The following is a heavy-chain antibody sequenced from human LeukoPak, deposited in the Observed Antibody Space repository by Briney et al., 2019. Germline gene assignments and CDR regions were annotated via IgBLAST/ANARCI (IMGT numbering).Heavy chain of an antibody. CDR1: GGSFSGYY. J-gene: IGHJ5*02. CDR2: INHSGST. Sequence: SETLSLTCAVYGGSFSGYYWSWIRQPPGKGLEWIGEINHSGSTNYNPSLKSRVTISVDTSKNQFSLKLSSVTAADTAVYYCARVGYSSGYGHWFDPWGQGTLVTVSS. CDR3: ARVGYSSGYGHWFDP. D-gene: IGHD6-19*01. V-gene: IGHV4-34*01.